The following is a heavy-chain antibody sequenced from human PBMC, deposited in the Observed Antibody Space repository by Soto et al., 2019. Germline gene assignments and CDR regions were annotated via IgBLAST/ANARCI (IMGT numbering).Heavy chain of an antibody. CDR2: IYSGGST. J-gene: IGHJ5*02. CDR1: RFSVSSKY. V-gene: IGHV3-66*01. D-gene: IGHD3-10*01. Sequence: EVQLVESGGGLVQPGGSLRLSCAASRFSVSSKYMNWVRQAPGKGREWVSLIYSGGSTYYADSVKGRFTISRDNSNNTLYLQMNSLRAEDTAVYYCAKSLLWFGELSSWGQGTLVTVSP. CDR3: AKSLLWFGELSS.